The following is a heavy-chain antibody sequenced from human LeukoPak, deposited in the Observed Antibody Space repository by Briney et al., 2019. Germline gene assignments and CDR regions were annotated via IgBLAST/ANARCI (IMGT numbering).Heavy chain of an antibody. CDR1: GYTFTDYD. Sequence: ASVKVSCKTSGYTFTDYDITWVRQAPGQGLEWMGRVSPYNGNTYYSQRFQGRVTISKDTSTGTAYMDLRNLRDDDTAVYYCARDLLIRHYYGSGSTTGNWFDPWGQGTLVTVSS. CDR3: ARDLLIRHYYGSGSTTGNWFDP. D-gene: IGHD3-10*01. CDR2: VSPYNGNT. V-gene: IGHV1-18*01. J-gene: IGHJ5*02.